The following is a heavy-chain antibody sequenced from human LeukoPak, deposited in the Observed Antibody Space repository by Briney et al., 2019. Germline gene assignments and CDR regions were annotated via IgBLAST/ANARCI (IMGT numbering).Heavy chain of an antibody. J-gene: IGHJ4*02. CDR1: GFTFSDYY. D-gene: IGHD2-2*01. CDR3: AKDLGCSSASCHQGGVIFDC. Sequence: GGSLRLSCAASGFTFSDYYMSWIRQAPGKGLEWVSYISSSGTTIYYADSVKGRFTISRDNAKNSLYLQMNSLRAEDTAVCYCAKDLGCSSASCHQGGVIFDCWGQGTLVTVSS. CDR2: ISSSGTTI. V-gene: IGHV3-11*01.